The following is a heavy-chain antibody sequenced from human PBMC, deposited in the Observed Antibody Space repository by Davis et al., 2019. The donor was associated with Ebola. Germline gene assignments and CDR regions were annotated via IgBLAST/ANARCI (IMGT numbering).Heavy chain of an antibody. CDR1: GFTFSDYY. Sequence: GESLKISCAASGFTFSDYYMDWVRLTPGKGLEWVGLSRNKENRYSTEFGASVKGRFTISRDDSQNLLYLDMNSLRTEDTAVYYCVTENWYRFESWGQGTLVTVSS. J-gene: IGHJ4*02. D-gene: IGHD1/OR15-1a*01. CDR2: SRNKENRYST. V-gene: IGHV3-72*01. CDR3: VTENWYRFES.